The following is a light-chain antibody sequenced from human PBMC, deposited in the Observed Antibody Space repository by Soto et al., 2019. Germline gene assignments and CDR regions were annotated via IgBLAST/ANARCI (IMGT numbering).Light chain of an antibody. CDR1: NSDIGDYNY. Sequence: QSVLTQPASVSGSPGQSITISCTGTNSDIGDYNYVSWYQQHPGKAPQLMIYEVSNRPSGVSYRFSGSKSGNTASLTISGLQAEDEADYYCSSYTSTNTLVLFGGGTKLTVL. CDR2: EVS. CDR3: SSYTSTNTLVL. J-gene: IGLJ2*01. V-gene: IGLV2-14*01.